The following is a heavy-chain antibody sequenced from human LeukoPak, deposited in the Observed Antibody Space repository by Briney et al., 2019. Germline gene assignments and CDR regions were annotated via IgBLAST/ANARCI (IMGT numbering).Heavy chain of an antibody. Sequence: GGSLRLSCAASGFSFSAYTMNWVRQAPGQGLEWIASILSSTSDTFYADSVKGRFTISRDNAENSLHLQMNSLRAEDTAVYYCAEDIAVAGVWGQGTLVTVSS. CDR2: ILSSTSDT. CDR1: GFSFSAYT. D-gene: IGHD6-19*01. V-gene: IGHV3-21*06. CDR3: AEDIAVAGV. J-gene: IGHJ4*02.